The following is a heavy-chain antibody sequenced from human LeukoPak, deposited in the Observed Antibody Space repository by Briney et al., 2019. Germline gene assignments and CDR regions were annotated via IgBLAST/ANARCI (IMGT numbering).Heavy chain of an antibody. V-gene: IGHV3-21*01. J-gene: IGHJ4*02. Sequence: GGSLRLSCAASGFTFSDYSMNWVRQARGKGLEWVSSISTVSSYKYYADSVKGRFTISRDNAKKSLDFEMNNLRAEDTAVYYCARDLYGKYPADYWGQGTLVTVSS. CDR3: ARDLYGKYPADY. CDR2: ISTVSSYK. CDR1: GFTFSDYS. D-gene: IGHD2-8*01.